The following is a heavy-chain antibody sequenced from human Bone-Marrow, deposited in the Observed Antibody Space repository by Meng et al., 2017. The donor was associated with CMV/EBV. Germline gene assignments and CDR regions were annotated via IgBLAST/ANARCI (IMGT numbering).Heavy chain of an antibody. D-gene: IGHD2-2*01. CDR3: ARFLVPAAISYYYGMDV. CDR1: GFTFDDYA. J-gene: IGHJ6*02. V-gene: IGHV3-21*01. CDR2: ISSSSSYI. Sequence: GGSLRLSCAASGFTFDDYAMHWVRQAPGKGLEWVSSISSSSSYIYYADSVKGRFTISRDNAKNSLYLQMNSLRAEDTAVYYCARFLVPAAISYYYGMDVWGQGTTVAVSS.